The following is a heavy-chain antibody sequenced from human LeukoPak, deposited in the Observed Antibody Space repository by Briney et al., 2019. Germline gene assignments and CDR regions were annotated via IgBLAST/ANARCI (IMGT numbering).Heavy chain of an antibody. D-gene: IGHD4-17*01. J-gene: IGHJ4*02. CDR3: AKSGDYERPVFDY. CDR2: ISWNSGSI. V-gene: IGHV3-9*01. CDR1: GFTFDDYA. Sequence: PGGSLRLSCAASGFTFDDYAMHWVRQAPGKGLEWVSGISWNSGSIGYADSVKGRFTISRDNAKNSLNLQMNSLRAEDTALYYCAKSGDYERPVFDYWGQGTLVTVSS.